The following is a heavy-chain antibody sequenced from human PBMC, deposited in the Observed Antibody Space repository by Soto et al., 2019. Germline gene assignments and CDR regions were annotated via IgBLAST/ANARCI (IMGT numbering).Heavy chain of an antibody. Sequence: NPSETLSLTGTVSGGSISSYYWSWIRQPPGKGLEWIGYIYYSGSTNYNPSLKSRVTISVDTSKNQFSLKLSSVTAADTAVYYCAREGSSSSMVSEYYYGMDVWGQGTTVTVSS. V-gene: IGHV4-59*01. CDR3: AREGSSSSMVSEYYYGMDV. J-gene: IGHJ6*02. D-gene: IGHD6-6*01. CDR1: GGSISSYY. CDR2: IYYSGST.